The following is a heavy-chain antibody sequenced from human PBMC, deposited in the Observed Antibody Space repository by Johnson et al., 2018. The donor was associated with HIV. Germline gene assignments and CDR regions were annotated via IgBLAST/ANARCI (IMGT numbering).Heavy chain of an antibody. D-gene: IGHD1-26*01. V-gene: IGHV3-30*03. CDR3: ARPMGAVDECDAFDI. CDR2: ISHDGSNK. J-gene: IGHJ3*02. CDR1: GFTFSSFG. Sequence: HVQLVESGGGVVQPGRSLRLSCVASGFTFSSFGMHWVRQAPGRGLEWVALISHDGSNKYYADFVKGRFTISRDNSINTLYLQMNSLRAEDTAVYYCARPMGAVDECDAFDIWGHGTMVTVSS.